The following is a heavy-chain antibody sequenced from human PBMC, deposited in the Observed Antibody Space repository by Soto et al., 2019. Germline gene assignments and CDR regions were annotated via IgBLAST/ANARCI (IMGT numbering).Heavy chain of an antibody. CDR2: IIAIIGNT. CDR1: GGTFSSYA. CDR3: AAGIAIFGALDV. J-gene: IGHJ6*04. V-gene: IGHV1-69*04. Sequence: AASVKVSCKASGGTFSSYAISWVRQAPGQGLEWMGRIIAIIGNTNYAQNFQGRVTITADKSTSTAYMELSRLRFEDTAVYYCAAGIAIFGALDVWGKGTTVTVSS. D-gene: IGHD3-3*01.